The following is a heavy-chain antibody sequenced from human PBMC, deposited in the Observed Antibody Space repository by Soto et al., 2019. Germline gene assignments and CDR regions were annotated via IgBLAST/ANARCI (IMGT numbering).Heavy chain of an antibody. CDR3: ARGGIAVAGTEPSFYYMDV. V-gene: IGHV1-69*02. Sequence: GASVKVSCKASGGTFSSYTISWVRQAPGQGLEWMGRIIPILGIANYAQKFQGRVTITADKSTSTAYMELSSLRSEDTAVYYCARGGIAVAGTEPSFYYMDVWGKGTTVTVSS. CDR1: GGTFSSYT. J-gene: IGHJ6*03. CDR2: IIPILGIA. D-gene: IGHD6-19*01.